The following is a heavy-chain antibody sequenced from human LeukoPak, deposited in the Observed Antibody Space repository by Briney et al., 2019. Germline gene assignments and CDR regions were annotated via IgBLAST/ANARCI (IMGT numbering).Heavy chain of an antibody. CDR1: GGSISSSSYY. Sequence: SETLSLTCTVSGGSISSSSYYWGWIRQPPGKGLEWIGSIYYSGSTYYNPSLKSRVTISVDTSKNQFSLKLSSVTAADTAVYYCASYLRSPAVEVWFDYWGQGTLVTVSS. CDR2: IYYSGST. CDR3: ASYLRSPAVEVWFDY. D-gene: IGHD6-19*01. J-gene: IGHJ4*02. V-gene: IGHV4-39*01.